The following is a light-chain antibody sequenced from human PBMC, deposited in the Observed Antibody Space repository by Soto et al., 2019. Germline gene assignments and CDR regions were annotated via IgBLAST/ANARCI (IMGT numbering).Light chain of an antibody. Sequence: QSVLTQPASVSGSPGQSITISCTGTGNDVGSYNLVSWYQQHPGKAPKLMIYEGSKRPSGVSNRFSGSKSDNTASLTISGLQAEDEADYYCCSYAVSSTFVFGGGTKLTVL. CDR3: CSYAVSSTFV. CDR1: GNDVGSYNL. J-gene: IGLJ2*01. CDR2: EGS. V-gene: IGLV2-23*03.